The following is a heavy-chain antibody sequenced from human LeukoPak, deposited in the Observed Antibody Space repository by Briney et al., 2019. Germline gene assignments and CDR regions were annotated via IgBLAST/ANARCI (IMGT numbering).Heavy chain of an antibody. Sequence: ASVKVSCKASGYTFTGYYMHWVHQAPGQGLEWMEWINPNSGGTNYAQKFQGWVTMTRDTSISTAYMELSRLRSDDTAVYYCARNRFGGVIDYGMDVWGKGTTVTVSS. V-gene: IGHV1-2*04. CDR2: INPNSGGT. J-gene: IGHJ6*04. CDR3: ARNRFGGVIDYGMDV. D-gene: IGHD3-16*02. CDR1: GYTFTGYY.